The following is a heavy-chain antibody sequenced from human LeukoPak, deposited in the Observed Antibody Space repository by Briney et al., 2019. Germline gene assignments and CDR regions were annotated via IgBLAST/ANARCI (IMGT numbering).Heavy chain of an antibody. V-gene: IGHV3-30*18. CDR3: AKDYGYGYEIDY. CDR2: ISYDGSNK. D-gene: IGHD5-18*01. CDR1: GFTFSSYG. J-gene: IGHJ4*02. Sequence: EGSLRLSCAASGFTFSSYGMHWVRQAPGKGLEWVAVISYDGSNKYYADSVKGRFTISRDNSKNTLYLQMNSLRAEDTAVYYCAKDYGYGYEIDYWGQGTLVTVSS.